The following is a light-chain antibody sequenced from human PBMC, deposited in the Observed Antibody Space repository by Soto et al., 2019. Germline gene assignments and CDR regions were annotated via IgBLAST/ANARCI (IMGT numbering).Light chain of an antibody. V-gene: IGKV3-20*01. J-gene: IGKJ4*01. Sequence: EIVLTQSTGTLSLSPGERATLSCRASQSVSSNFLAWYQLRPGQAPRLLIYGSSSRATGIPDRFSGSGSGTDFTLTISRLEPEEFAVYFCHQYSSSIAFGGGNRVEVK. CDR3: HQYSSSIA. CDR2: GSS. CDR1: QSVSSNF.